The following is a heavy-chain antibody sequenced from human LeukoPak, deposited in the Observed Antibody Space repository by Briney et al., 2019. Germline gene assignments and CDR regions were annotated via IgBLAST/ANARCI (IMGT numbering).Heavy chain of an antibody. J-gene: IGHJ4*02. CDR2: IYYSGST. CDR1: GGSISSSSYS. V-gene: IGHV4-61*01. Sequence: PSETLSLTCTVSGGSISSSSYSWSWIRQPPGKGLEWIGYIYYSGSTNYNPSLKSRVTISVDTSKNQFSLKLSSVTAADTAVYYCASRSSGYYTYYFDYWGQGTLVTVSS. CDR3: ASRSSGYYTYYFDY. D-gene: IGHD3-22*01.